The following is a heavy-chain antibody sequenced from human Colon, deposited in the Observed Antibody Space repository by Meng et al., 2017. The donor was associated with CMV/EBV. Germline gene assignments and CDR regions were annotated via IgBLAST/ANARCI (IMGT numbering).Heavy chain of an antibody. CDR2: IIPTLGLA. D-gene: IGHD2-21*01. CDR3: ARSPCGGDCSRYYYYYNNMDV. V-gene: IGHV1-69*10. CDR1: GGTFSNYA. J-gene: IGHJ6*02. Sequence: SVKVSCKASGGTFSNYAFSWVRQAPGQGLEWMGGIIPTLGLANFAEQFEGRVTITADKSTRTAYMELSSLRSEDTAVYYCARSPCGGDCSRYYYYYNNMDVWGQGTTVTVSS.